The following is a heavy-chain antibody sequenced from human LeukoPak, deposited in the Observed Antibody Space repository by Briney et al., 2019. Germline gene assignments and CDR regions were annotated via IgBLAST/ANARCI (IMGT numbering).Heavy chain of an antibody. D-gene: IGHD6-13*01. Sequence: SETLSVTCTVSGGSISSYYWSWIRQPPGKGLEWIGYIYYSGSTNYNPSLKSRVTVSVDTSKNQFSLKLSSVTAADTAVYYCARQGQQLVRGDAFDIWGQGTMVTVSS. V-gene: IGHV4-59*08. CDR1: GGSISSYY. J-gene: IGHJ3*02. CDR2: IYYSGST. CDR3: ARQGQQLVRGDAFDI.